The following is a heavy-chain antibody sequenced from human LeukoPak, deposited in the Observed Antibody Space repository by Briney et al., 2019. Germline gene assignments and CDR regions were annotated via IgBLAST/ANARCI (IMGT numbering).Heavy chain of an antibody. Sequence: GGSLRLSCAASGCTFSSYAMSWVRQAPGKGLEWVSAISGSGGSTYYADSVKGRFTISRDNSKNTLYLQMNSLRAEDTAVYYCAKDRDYGDYNEYFQHWGQGTLVTVSS. D-gene: IGHD4-17*01. V-gene: IGHV3-23*01. CDR2: ISGSGGST. CDR1: GCTFSSYA. J-gene: IGHJ1*01. CDR3: AKDRDYGDYNEYFQH.